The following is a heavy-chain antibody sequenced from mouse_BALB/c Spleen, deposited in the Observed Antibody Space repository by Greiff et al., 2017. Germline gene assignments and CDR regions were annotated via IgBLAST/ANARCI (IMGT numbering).Heavy chain of an antibody. Sequence: EVQVVESGGGLVKPGGSLKLSCAASGFAFSSFGMHWVRQAPEKGLEWVAYISSGSSTIYYADTVKGRFTISRDNPKNTLFLQMTSLRSEDTAMYYCARGNGYYYAMDYWGQGTSVTVSS. CDR1: GFAFSSFG. J-gene: IGHJ4*01. D-gene: IGHD2-1*01. CDR2: ISSGSSTI. V-gene: IGHV5-17*02. CDR3: ARGNGYYYAMDY.